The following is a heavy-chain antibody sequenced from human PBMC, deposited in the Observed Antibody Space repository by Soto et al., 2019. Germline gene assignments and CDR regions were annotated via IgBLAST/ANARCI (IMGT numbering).Heavy chain of an antibody. V-gene: IGHV4-34*01. CDR1: GGSFSGSY. CDR2: INHSGST. Sequence: SETLSLTSAVYGGSFSGSYCSWIRHPPGKGQEWIGEINHSGSTNYNPSLKSRVTISVDTSKNQFSLKLSSVTAADTAVYYCARRVHGVTIKGYFDLWGRGTLVTVSS. CDR3: ARRVHGVTIKGYFDL. J-gene: IGHJ2*01. D-gene: IGHD3-3*01.